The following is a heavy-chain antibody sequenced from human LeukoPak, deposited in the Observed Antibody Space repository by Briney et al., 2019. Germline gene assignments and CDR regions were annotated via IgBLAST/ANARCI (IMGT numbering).Heavy chain of an antibody. CDR1: AGTFSSYA. CDR2: IIPILGIA. Sequence: GASVKVSCKASAGTFSSYAFSWVRQAPGQGLEWMGRIIPILGIANYAQKFQGRVTITADKSTSTAYMELSSLRSEDTAVYYCARVNSGYDSSPEDYWGQGTLVTVSS. CDR3: ARVNSGYDSSPEDY. D-gene: IGHD5-12*01. V-gene: IGHV1-69*04. J-gene: IGHJ4*02.